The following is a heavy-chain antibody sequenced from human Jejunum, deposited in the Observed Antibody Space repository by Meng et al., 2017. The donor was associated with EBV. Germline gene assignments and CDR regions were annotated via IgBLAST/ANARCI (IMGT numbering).Heavy chain of an antibody. CDR1: GYTFTNYC. J-gene: IGHJ4*02. CDR2: ISAYNGNT. CDR3: TILSHCDGGICYSYDY. V-gene: IGHV1-18*01. D-gene: IGHD2-15*01. Sequence: QVQLVQSGAEVKEPGASVKVSCKASGYTFTNYCVSWVRQAPGQGLEWMGWISAYNGNTDYAQKLQGRVTMTTDTPTSTAYMELRSLRSDDTAVYYCTILSHCDGGICYSYDYWGQGTLVTVSS.